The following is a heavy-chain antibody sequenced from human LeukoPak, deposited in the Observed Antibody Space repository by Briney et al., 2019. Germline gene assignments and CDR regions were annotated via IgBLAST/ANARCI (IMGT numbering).Heavy chain of an antibody. CDR2: IYYSGST. Sequence: NSSETLSLTCTVSGGSISSYYWSWIRQPPGKGLEWIGYIYYSGSTNYNPSLKSRVTISVDTSKNQFSLKLSSVTAADTAVYYCVGRAAARYYYYYGMDVWGQGTTVTVSS. CDR3: VGRAAARYYYYYGMDV. CDR1: GGSISSYY. J-gene: IGHJ6*02. D-gene: IGHD6-13*01. V-gene: IGHV4-59*12.